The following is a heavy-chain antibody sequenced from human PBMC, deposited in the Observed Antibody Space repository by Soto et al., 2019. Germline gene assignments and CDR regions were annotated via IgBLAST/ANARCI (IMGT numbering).Heavy chain of an antibody. Sequence: GASVKVSCKASGYTFTNYGITWVRQAPGQGLEWMGWISAYNGNTNYAQKFQGWVTMTRDTSISTAYMELSRLRSDDTAVYYCARDPTRSSSSPAGFDPWGQGTLVTVSS. D-gene: IGHD6-6*01. CDR3: ARDPTRSSSSPAGFDP. CDR2: ISAYNGNT. CDR1: GYTFTNYG. J-gene: IGHJ5*02. V-gene: IGHV1-18*01.